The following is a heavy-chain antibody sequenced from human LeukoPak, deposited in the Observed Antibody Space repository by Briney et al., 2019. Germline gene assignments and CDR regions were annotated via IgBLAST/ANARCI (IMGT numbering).Heavy chain of an antibody. CDR3: ARAGIAAAGTLDY. V-gene: IGHV1-69*01. J-gene: IGHJ4*02. CDR1: GGTFSSYA. Sequence: PRASVKVSCKASGGTFSSYAISWMRQAPGQGLEWMGGIIPIFGTANYAQKFQGRVTITADESTSTAYMELSSLRSEDTAVYYCARAGIAAAGTLDYWGQGTLVTVSS. CDR2: IIPIFGTA. D-gene: IGHD6-13*01.